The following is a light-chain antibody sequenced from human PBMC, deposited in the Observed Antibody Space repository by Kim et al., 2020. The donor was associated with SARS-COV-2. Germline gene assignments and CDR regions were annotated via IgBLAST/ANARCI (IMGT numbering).Light chain of an antibody. J-gene: IGKJ3*01. V-gene: IGKV1-39*01. CDR3: QQSYITPLT. Sequence: DIQMTQSPSSLSASVGDRVTITCRTSQSISSHLNWYHQKPGRAPKLLIYAASTLQGGVPSRFSGSGSETDFTLTISSLQPEDFGTYFCQQSYITPLTFGPGTKWISN. CDR2: AAS. CDR1: QSISSH.